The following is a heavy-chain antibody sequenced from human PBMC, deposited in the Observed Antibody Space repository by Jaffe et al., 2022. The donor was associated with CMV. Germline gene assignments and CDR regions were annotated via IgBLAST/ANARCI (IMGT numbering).Heavy chain of an antibody. CDR2: INIDGSST. CDR3: ARDALGPHDL. CDR1: GFTFSDFW. J-gene: IGHJ5*02. V-gene: IGHV3-74*01. Sequence: QLVESGGGFVQPGGSLRLSCAASGFTFSDFWMNWVRQAPGKGLVWVSHINIDGSSTKYADSVKGRFTISRDNANNTLYLQMNSLGPEDTAIYYCARDALGPHDLWGQGTLVTVSS.